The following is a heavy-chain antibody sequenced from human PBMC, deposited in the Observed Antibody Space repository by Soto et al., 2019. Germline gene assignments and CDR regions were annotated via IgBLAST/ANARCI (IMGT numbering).Heavy chain of an antibody. CDR3: ARDLGYYDSSGYFDY. CDR2: FYRNGADA. D-gene: IGHD3-22*01. V-gene: IGHV3-64*04. Sequence: PGGSLSLSCSASGLKFKDYTIHWVRQTPTKRLEYVSGFYRNGADAFYADSVKGRFTISRDNAKNSLYLQMNSLRAEDTAVYYCARDLGYYDSSGYFDYWGQGTLVTVSS. J-gene: IGHJ4*02. CDR1: GLKFKDYT.